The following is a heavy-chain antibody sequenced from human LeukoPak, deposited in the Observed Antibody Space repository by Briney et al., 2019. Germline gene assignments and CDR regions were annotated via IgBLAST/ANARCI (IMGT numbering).Heavy chain of an antibody. CDR2: ISAYSGYT. CDR3: ARDAVSTTTAGGIDY. Sequence: GASVKFSCKASGYTFTNYGISWVRQAPGQGLEWMGWISAYSGYTHYAQKIQGRVTVTTEASTSTAYMELRSLTSYDTAVYYCARDAVSTTTAGGIDYWGQGTLVTVSS. V-gene: IGHV1-18*01. CDR1: GYTFTNYG. J-gene: IGHJ4*02. D-gene: IGHD5/OR15-5a*01.